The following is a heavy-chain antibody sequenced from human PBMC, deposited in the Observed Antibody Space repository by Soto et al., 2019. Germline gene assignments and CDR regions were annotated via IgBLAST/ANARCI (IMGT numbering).Heavy chain of an antibody. J-gene: IGHJ4*02. Sequence: SVKVSCKASGGTFSSYAISWVRQAPGQGLERMGGIIPIFGTANYAQKFQGRVTITADESTSTAYMELSSLRSEDTAVYYCALGWLRLDSSGRDYWGQGTLVTVSS. CDR2: IIPIFGTA. CDR1: GGTFSSYA. D-gene: IGHD5-12*01. CDR3: ALGWLRLDSSGRDY. V-gene: IGHV1-69*13.